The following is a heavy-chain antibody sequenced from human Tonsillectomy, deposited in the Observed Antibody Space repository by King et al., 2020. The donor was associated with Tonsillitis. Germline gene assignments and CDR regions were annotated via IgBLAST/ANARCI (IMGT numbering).Heavy chain of an antibody. J-gene: IGHJ1*01. CDR3: TGAQYGHSAPSGY. CDR1: GFTFGDYA. Sequence: VQLVESGGGLVQPGRSLRLSCTASGFTFGDYAMSWVRQVPGKGLEWVGFIRSKTYGGTTEYAASVKGRFTISRDDSKSIAYLQMNSLITEDTAVYYCTGAQYGHSAPSGYWGQGPLVTVSS. CDR2: IRSKTYGGTT. D-gene: IGHD3-10*01. V-gene: IGHV3-49*04.